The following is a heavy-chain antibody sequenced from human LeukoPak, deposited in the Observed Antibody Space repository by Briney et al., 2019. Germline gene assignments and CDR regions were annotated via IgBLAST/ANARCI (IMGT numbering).Heavy chain of an antibody. V-gene: IGHV1-8*01. D-gene: IGHD5-12*01. Sequence: GASVKVSCKASGYTFTSYDINWVRQATGQGLEWMGWMNPNSGNTSYAQKFQGRVTMTRDTSTSTVYMELSSLRSEDTAVYYCARGYSGYEIFDPWGQGTLVTVSS. CDR1: GYTFTSYD. CDR3: ARGYSGYEIFDP. CDR2: MNPNSGNT. J-gene: IGHJ5*02.